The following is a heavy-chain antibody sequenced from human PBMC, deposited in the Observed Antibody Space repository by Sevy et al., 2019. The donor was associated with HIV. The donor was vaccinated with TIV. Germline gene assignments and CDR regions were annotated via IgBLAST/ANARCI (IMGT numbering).Heavy chain of an antibody. D-gene: IGHD6-13*01. CDR1: GLTFSNAW. V-gene: IGHV3-15*01. J-gene: IGHJ4*02. CDR2: IKSKTDGGTT. CDR3: TTGAAAATLYYFDY. Sequence: GGSLRLSCEASGLTFSNAWMTWVRQAPRKGLEWVGRIKSKTDGGTTDYAAPVKGRFTISRDDSKNTLYLQMSSLKTEDSAVYYCTTGAAAATLYYFDYWGQGTLVTVSS.